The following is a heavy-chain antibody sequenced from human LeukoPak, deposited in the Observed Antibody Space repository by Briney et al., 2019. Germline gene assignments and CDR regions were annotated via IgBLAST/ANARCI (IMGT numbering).Heavy chain of an antibody. CDR2: ISYNGDKT. J-gene: IGHJ4*02. Sequence: PGGSLRLSCAASGFTFSIYALSWVRQAPGKGLEWVSVISYNGDKTHYADSVKGRFTISRDNSKNTLYLQMGSLRAEDMAVYYCARSSGSYGPFDYWGQGTLVTVSS. CDR3: ARSSGSYGPFDY. V-gene: IGHV3-23*01. D-gene: IGHD1-26*01. CDR1: GFTFSIYA.